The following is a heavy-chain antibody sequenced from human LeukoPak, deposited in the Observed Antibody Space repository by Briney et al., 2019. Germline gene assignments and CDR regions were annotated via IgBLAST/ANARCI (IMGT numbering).Heavy chain of an antibody. J-gene: IGHJ3*02. CDR2: IYYSGST. Sequence: SETLSLTCTVSGGSISSYYWSWIRQPPGKGLEWIGYIYYSGSTTYNPSLKSRVTISVDTSKNQFSLKLSSVTAADTAVYYCARDRDYDRIDAFDIWGQGTMVTVSS. V-gene: IGHV4-59*01. CDR3: ARDRDYDRIDAFDI. CDR1: GGSISSYY. D-gene: IGHD3-22*01.